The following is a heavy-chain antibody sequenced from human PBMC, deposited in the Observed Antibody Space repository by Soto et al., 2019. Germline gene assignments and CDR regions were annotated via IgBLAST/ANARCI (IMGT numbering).Heavy chain of an antibody. Sequence: GGSLRLSCAASGFTFSSYGMHWVRQAPGKGLEWVAVISYDGSNKYYADSVKGRFTISRDNSKNTLYLQMNSLKAEDTAVYYCAKSKPGSSWYYYYGMDVWGQGTTVTVSS. CDR3: AKSKPGSSWYYYYGMDV. J-gene: IGHJ6*02. CDR1: GFTFSSYG. V-gene: IGHV3-30*18. D-gene: IGHD6-13*01. CDR2: ISYDGSNK.